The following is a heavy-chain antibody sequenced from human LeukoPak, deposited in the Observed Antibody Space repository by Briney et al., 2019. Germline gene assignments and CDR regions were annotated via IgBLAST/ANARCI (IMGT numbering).Heavy chain of an antibody. D-gene: IGHD3-9*01. CDR2: ISSSSSYI. V-gene: IGHV3-21*01. CDR1: GFTFSSYS. J-gene: IGHJ3*02. CDR3: AKDERYFDIDAFDI. Sequence: GGSLRLSCAASGFTFSSYSMNWVRQAPGKGLEWVSSISSSSSYIYYADSVKGRFTISRDNAKNSLYLQMNSLRAEDTAVYYCAKDERYFDIDAFDIWGQGTMVTVSS.